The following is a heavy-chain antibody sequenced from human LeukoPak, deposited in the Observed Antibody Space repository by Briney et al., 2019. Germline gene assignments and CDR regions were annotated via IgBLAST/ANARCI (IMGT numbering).Heavy chain of an antibody. J-gene: IGHJ4*02. CDR2: ITDAVGST. Sequence: GGSLRLSCAASGFTFSSSSISWVRQAPGKGLEWVSAITDAVGSTHYADSVKGRFTISSDNSKNTVYLQMNSLRPEDMAVYYCARKGYSHGYFDYWGQGTLVTVSS. V-gene: IGHV3-23*01. D-gene: IGHD5-18*01. CDR1: GFTFSSSS. CDR3: ARKGYSHGYFDY.